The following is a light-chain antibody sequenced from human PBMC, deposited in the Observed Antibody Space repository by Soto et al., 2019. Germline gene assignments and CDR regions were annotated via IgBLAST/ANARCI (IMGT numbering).Light chain of an antibody. CDR2: ATS. V-gene: IGKV3-15*01. CDR1: QSVGNN. Sequence: EIVLTQSPATLSVSPGERATLSCRASQSVGNNFAWYQQKPGQAPRLLIFATSTRATGVPARFSGSGSGTEFTLTISSLQSEDFAVYYCQQSTTFGQGTKVEVK. CDR3: QQSTT. J-gene: IGKJ1*01.